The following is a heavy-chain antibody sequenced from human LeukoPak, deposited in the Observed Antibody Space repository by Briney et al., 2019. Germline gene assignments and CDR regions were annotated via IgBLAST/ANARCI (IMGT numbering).Heavy chain of an antibody. CDR2: ISWDGGST. Sequence: GGSLRLSCAASGFTFDDYTMHWVRQAPGKGLEWVSLISWDGGSTYYADSVKGRFTTSRDNSKNSLYLQMNSLRTEDTALYYCAKDKSQGFDYWGQGTLVTVSS. J-gene: IGHJ4*02. V-gene: IGHV3-43*01. CDR3: AKDKSQGFDY. CDR1: GFTFDDYT.